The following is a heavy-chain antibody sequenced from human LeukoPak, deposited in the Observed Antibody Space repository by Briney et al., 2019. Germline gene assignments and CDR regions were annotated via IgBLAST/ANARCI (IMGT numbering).Heavy chain of an antibody. CDR3: ARGLWFGDENPPYFDY. D-gene: IGHD3-10*01. J-gene: IGHJ4*02. Sequence: SETLSLTCSVSGGSMSGYYWSWIRQPAGKGLEWIGRIYTSESTNYNPSLKSRVTISVDTSRNQFSLKLSSVTAADTAVYYCARGLWFGDENPPYFDYWGQGILVTVSS. CDR2: IYTSEST. CDR1: GGSMSGYY. V-gene: IGHV4-4*07.